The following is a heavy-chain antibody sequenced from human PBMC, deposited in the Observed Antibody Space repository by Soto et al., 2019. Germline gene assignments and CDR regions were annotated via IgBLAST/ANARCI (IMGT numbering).Heavy chain of an antibody. Sequence: GGSLRLSCAPSGFTFSSYGMHWVRQAPGKGLEWVAVIWYDGSNKYYADSVKGRFTISRDNSKNTLYLQMNSLRAEDTAVYYCARGGLRYFDWPRAYWGQGTLVTGSS. V-gene: IGHV3-33*01. CDR3: ARGGLRYFDWPRAY. CDR2: IWYDGSNK. J-gene: IGHJ4*02. CDR1: GFTFSSYG. D-gene: IGHD3-9*01.